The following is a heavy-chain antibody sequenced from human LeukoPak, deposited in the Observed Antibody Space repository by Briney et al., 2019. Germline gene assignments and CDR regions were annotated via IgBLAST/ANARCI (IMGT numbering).Heavy chain of an antibody. D-gene: IGHD1-14*01. Sequence: GGSLRLSCAASGFTFSDNYMSWIRQAPGKGLEWVSYISSSGSTIYYADSVKGRFTISRDNAKNSLYLQMNSLRAEDTAVYYCARNRALHHDDYWGQGTLVTVSS. V-gene: IGHV3-11*01. CDR2: ISSSGSTI. J-gene: IGHJ4*02. CDR1: GFTFSDNY. CDR3: ARNRALHHDDY.